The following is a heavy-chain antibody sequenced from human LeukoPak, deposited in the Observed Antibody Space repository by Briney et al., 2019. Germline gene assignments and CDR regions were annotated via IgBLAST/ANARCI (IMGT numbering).Heavy chain of an antibody. CDR1: GGSFSGYY. CDR2: INHSGST. V-gene: IGHV4-34*01. Sequence: SETLSLTCAVYGGSFSGYYWSWIRQPPGKGLEWIGEINHSGSTNYNPSLKSRVTISVDTSKNQFSLKLSSVTAADTAVYYCARLPGSTSFYYYYGMDVWGQGTTVTVSS. J-gene: IGHJ6*02. D-gene: IGHD2-2*01. CDR3: ARLPGSTSFYYYYGMDV.